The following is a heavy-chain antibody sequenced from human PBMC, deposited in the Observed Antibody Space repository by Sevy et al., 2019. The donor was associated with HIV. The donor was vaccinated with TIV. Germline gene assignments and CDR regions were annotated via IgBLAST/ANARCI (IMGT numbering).Heavy chain of an antibody. V-gene: IGHV3-33*01. D-gene: IGHD5-12*01. CDR2: IWYDGNER. CDR1: GFTFSNYG. CDR3: ARGYRAYDDISVGH. J-gene: IGHJ4*02. Sequence: GGSLRLSCRVSGFTFSNYGMHWVRQAPGKGLEWVALIWYDGNERFYADSVKGRFTISRDNWKNTMYLQMNSLRGEDTAIYYCARGYRAYDDISVGHWGQGTLVTVSS.